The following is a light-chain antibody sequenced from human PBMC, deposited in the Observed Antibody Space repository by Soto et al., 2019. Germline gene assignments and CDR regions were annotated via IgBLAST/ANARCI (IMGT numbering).Light chain of an antibody. CDR1: QSVSSY. Sequence: EIVLTQSPATLSLSPGERATLSCRASQSVSSYLAWNQQKPGQAPRLLIYDASNRATGIPARFSGSGSGTDFTLTISSLEPEDFAVYYCQQRSNWRPYTFGQGTKLEIK. J-gene: IGKJ2*01. CDR2: DAS. V-gene: IGKV3-11*01. CDR3: QQRSNWRPYT.